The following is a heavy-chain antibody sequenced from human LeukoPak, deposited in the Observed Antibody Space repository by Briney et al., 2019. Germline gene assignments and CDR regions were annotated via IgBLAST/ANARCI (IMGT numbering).Heavy chain of an antibody. V-gene: IGHV3-66*01. Sequence: PGGSLRLSCAASGFTVSSNYMSWVRQAPGKGLEWVSVIYSGGSTYYADSVKGRFTISRDNSKNTLYLQMNSLRAEDTAVYYCAKMIVVAARYFDLWGRGTLVTVSS. CDR1: GFTVSSNY. D-gene: IGHD3-22*01. CDR3: AKMIVVAARYFDL. J-gene: IGHJ2*01. CDR2: IYSGGST.